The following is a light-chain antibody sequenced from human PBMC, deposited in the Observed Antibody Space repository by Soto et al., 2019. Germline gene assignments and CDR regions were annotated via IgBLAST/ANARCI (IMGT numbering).Light chain of an antibody. CDR2: AAS. V-gene: IGKV3-20*01. CDR3: QHNVRSPS. J-gene: IGKJ3*01. Sequence: EVVMTQSPATLSVSPEERAKLSCRASQSVTSTYLSWYQQKPGQAPRLLFYAASSRAMGVPDRFTGSGSGTDCTLTINSMEPKYSAVYYCQHNVRSPSFGPGTRWIS. CDR1: QSVTSTY.